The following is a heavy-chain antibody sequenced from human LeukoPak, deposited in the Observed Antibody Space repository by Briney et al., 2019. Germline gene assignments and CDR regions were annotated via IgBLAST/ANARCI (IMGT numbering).Heavy chain of an antibody. CDR3: ARGAGNYYDSSGYYHHDY. CDR1: GYTFTSYD. D-gene: IGHD3-22*01. V-gene: IGHV1-8*01. CDR2: MNPNSGNT. Sequence: GASVKVSCKASGYTFTSYDINWVRQATGQGLEWMGWMNPNSGNTGYAQKFQGRVTMTRNTSISTPYMELSSLRSEGTAVYYCARGAGNYYDSSGYYHHDYWGQGTLVTVSS. J-gene: IGHJ4*02.